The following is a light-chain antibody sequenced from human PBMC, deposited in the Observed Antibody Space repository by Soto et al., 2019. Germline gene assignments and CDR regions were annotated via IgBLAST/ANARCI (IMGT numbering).Light chain of an antibody. CDR3: SSYGGSSNLV. CDR1: SSDVGGYNY. CDR2: EVN. V-gene: IGLV2-8*01. Sequence: QSALTQPPSASGSPGQSVTISCTGTSSDVGGYNYVSWYQQHPGKAPKLMIYEVNERPSGVPDRFSGSKSGNTASLTVSGLQAEDEADYYCSSYGGSSNLVFGGGTKVTVL. J-gene: IGLJ2*01.